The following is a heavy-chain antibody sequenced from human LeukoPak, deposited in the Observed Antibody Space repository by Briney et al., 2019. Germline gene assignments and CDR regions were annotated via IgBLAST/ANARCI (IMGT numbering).Heavy chain of an antibody. CDR3: ASLDVPLLGSSSWSVFDY. D-gene: IGHD6-13*01. CDR1: GESISSHY. Sequence: SETLSLTCNVSGESISSHYWSWTRQSPGKGLEWIGYVTNSGTTKINPSLKSRVTISRDTSKAQISLRLSSVTAADTAVYYCASLDVPLLGSSSWSVFDYWGQGTLVTVSS. V-gene: IGHV4-59*11. CDR2: VTNSGTT. J-gene: IGHJ4*02.